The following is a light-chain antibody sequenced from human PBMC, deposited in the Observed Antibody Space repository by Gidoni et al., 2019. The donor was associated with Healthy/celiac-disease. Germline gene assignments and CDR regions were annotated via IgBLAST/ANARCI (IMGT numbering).Light chain of an antibody. CDR1: QDISNY. J-gene: IGKJ4*01. Sequence: DIQMTQSPSSLSASVGDRVTITCQASQDISNYLNWYQQKPGKAPKLLIYDASNLETGVPSRFSGSGSGTDLTFTISSLQPEDIATYYCQQYDNLLTFXGXTKVEIK. CDR2: DAS. CDR3: QQYDNLLT. V-gene: IGKV1-33*01.